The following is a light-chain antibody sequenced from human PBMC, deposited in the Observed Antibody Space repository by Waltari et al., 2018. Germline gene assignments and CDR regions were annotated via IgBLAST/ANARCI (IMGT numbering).Light chain of an antibody. CDR3: QQYNTFPFT. V-gene: IGKV1-5*03. J-gene: IGKJ3*01. CDR1: QSISVW. CDR2: KAS. Sequence: IQMTQSPSTLSASVGDRVTITCRASQSISVWLAWYQQKPGKAPKLLIYKASSLESGVPSRFSGSGSGTEFTLTISSLQPDDFATYYCQQYNTFPFTFGPGTKVDIK.